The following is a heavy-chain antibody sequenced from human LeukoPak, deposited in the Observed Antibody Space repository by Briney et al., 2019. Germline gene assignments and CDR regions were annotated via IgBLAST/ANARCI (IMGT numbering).Heavy chain of an antibody. J-gene: IGHJ3*02. CDR2: MNPNSGNT. CDR1: GYTFTSYD. V-gene: IGHV1-8*01. CDR3: ARGFIAAPPVSSAFDI. Sequence: ASVKVSCKASGYTFTSYDINWVRQATGQGLEWMGWMNPNSGNTGYAQKFQGRVTMTRNTSISTAYMELSSLRSEDTAVYYCARGFIAAPPVSSAFDIWGQGTMVTVSS. D-gene: IGHD6-6*01.